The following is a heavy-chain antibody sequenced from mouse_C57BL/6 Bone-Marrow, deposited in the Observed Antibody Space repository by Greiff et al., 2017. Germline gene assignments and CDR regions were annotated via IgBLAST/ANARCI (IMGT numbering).Heavy chain of an antibody. V-gene: IGHV1-53*01. CDR2: INPSNGGT. Sequence: VQLQQPGTELVKPGAPVKLSCKVSGYTFTSDWMHWVKQRPGQGLEWIGNINPSNGGTNYNVKFKSKATLTVDKASSTAYMQLSSLKSEDAAVYYCARKGLDYGSSFDYWGQGTTLTVSS. CDR3: ARKGLDYGSSFDY. CDR1: GYTFTSDW. J-gene: IGHJ2*01. D-gene: IGHD1-1*01.